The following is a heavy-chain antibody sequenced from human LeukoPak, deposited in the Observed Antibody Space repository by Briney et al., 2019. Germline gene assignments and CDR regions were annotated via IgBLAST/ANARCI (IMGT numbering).Heavy chain of an antibody. J-gene: IGHJ6*02. D-gene: IGHD6-25*01. Sequence: SVKVSCTASGGAFSSYAISWVRQAPGQGLEWMGGIIPIFGTANYAQKFQGRVTITADESTSTAYMELSSLRSEDTAVYYCADDLGWYSSGSYYYYGMDVWGQGTTVTVSS. V-gene: IGHV1-69*13. CDR3: ADDLGWYSSGSYYYYGMDV. CDR2: IIPIFGTA. CDR1: GGAFSSYA.